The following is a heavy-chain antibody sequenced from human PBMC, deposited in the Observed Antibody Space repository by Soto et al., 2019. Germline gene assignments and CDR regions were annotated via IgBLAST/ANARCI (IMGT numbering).Heavy chain of an antibody. CDR2: IFHSGST. CDR1: GGSISNSNW. V-gene: IGHV4-4*02. J-gene: IGHJ4*02. CDR3: AHRPIVGAAI. Sequence: QVQLQESGPGLVKPSGTLSLTCAVFGGSISNSNWWTWVRQHPGKGLDWIGEIFHSGSTNYNSSLMGRVTRSGDKANNQFSRKRSSVTAADTAVYYCAHRPIVGAAIWGQGTLVTVSS. D-gene: IGHD1-26*01.